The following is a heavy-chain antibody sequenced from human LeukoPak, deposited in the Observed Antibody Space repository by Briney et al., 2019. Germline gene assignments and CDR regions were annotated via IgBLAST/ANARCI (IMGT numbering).Heavy chain of an antibody. J-gene: IGHJ3*02. CDR1: GYTFTSYY. Sequence: GASVKVSCKASGYTFTSYYMHWVRQAPGQGLEWMGWISAYNGNTKYAQKLQGRVTMTTDTSTSTAYMELRSLRSDDTAVYYCARADEDAFDIWGQGTMVTVSS. CDR2: ISAYNGNT. CDR3: ARADEDAFDI. V-gene: IGHV1-18*04.